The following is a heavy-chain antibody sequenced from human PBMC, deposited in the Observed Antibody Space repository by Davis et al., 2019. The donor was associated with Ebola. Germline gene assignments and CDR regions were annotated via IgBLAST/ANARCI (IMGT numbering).Heavy chain of an antibody. J-gene: IGHJ4*02. CDR1: GFTFSSSW. D-gene: IGHD1-26*01. V-gene: IGHV3-7*01. CDR3: ARWASVGY. Sequence: GESLKISCAASGFTFSSSWMTWVRQAPEKGLEWVATIKADGSAKYYVDSVKGRFTISRDNVKNSLYLQMDSLRAEDTAVYHCARWASVGYWGQGTLVTVSS. CDR2: IKADGSAK.